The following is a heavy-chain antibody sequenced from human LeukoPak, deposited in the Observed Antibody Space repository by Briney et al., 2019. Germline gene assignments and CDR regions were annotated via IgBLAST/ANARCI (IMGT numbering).Heavy chain of an antibody. D-gene: IGHD2-2*01. CDR1: VGSFSGYY. CDR2: IYTSGST. J-gene: IGHJ4*02. CDR3: ARDQAKGYCSSTSCYPSLGFDY. Sequence: SETLSLTCAVYVGSFSGYYWSWIRQPAGKGLEWIGRIYTSGSTNYNPSLKSRVTMSVDTSKNQFSLKLSSVTAADTAVYYCARDQAKGYCSSTSCYPSLGFDYWGQGTLVTVSS. V-gene: IGHV4-4*07.